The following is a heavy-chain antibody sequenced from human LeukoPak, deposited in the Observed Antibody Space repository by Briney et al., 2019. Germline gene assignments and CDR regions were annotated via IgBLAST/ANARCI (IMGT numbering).Heavy chain of an antibody. CDR3: ARVDYDFWSGYQGSFDY. J-gene: IGHJ4*02. CDR1: GDSISSYY. V-gene: IGHV4-4*07. Sequence: KPSETLSLTCTVSGDSISSYYWSLIRQPPGEGLEWIWRIFATGSTNYNPSLKSRVSMSVDTSKNQFSLKLTSVTAADTAVYYCARVDYDFWSGYQGSFDYWGQGTLVTVSS. D-gene: IGHD3-3*01. CDR2: IFATGST.